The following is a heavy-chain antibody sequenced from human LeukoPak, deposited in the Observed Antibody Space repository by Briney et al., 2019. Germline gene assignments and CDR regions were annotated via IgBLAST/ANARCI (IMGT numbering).Heavy chain of an antibody. CDR1: GFTFSSYW. V-gene: IGHV3-74*01. Sequence: QPGGSLRLSCAASGFTFSSYWMHWVRQAPGKGLVRVSRINSDGSSTSYADSVKGRFTISRDNAKNTLYLQMNSLRAEDTAVYYCARAAGDYVFGFDSWGQGTLVTVSS. CDR3: ARAAGDYVFGFDS. D-gene: IGHD4-17*01. CDR2: INSDGSST. J-gene: IGHJ4*02.